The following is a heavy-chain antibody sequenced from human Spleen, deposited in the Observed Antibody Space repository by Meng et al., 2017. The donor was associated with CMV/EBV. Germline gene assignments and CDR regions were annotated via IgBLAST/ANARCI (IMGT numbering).Heavy chain of an antibody. CDR1: GFTFSSYS. J-gene: IGHJ4*02. CDR2: ISSSSSYI. V-gene: IGHV3-21*01. D-gene: IGHD1-26*01. Sequence: GESLKISCAASGFTFSSYSMNWVRQAPGKGLEWVSSISSSSSYIYYADSVKGRFTISRDNAKNSLYLQMNSLRAEDTAVYYCARDLLEGATIYWGQGTLVTVSS. CDR3: ARDLLEGATIY.